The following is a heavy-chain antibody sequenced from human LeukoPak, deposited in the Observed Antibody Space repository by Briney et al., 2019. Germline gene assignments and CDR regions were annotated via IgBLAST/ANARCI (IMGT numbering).Heavy chain of an antibody. CDR3: ARGPIHLWLHNGMDV. D-gene: IGHD5-18*01. V-gene: IGHV3-49*04. Sequence: GGSLRLSCTTSGFTFGDHAMSWVRQAPGKGLEWVGFIRSKAYRGTTEYAASVEDRFTISRDDSKSIAYLQMARLPSEDTAVYYCARGPIHLWLHNGMDVWGQGSTVTVSS. CDR1: GFTFGDHA. CDR2: IRSKAYRGTT. J-gene: IGHJ6*02.